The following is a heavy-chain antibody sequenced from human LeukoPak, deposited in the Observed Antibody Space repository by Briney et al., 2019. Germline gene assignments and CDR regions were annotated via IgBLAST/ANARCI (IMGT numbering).Heavy chain of an antibody. CDR3: ARQDGNGYFYFDF. J-gene: IGHJ4*02. V-gene: IGHV5-51*01. CDR2: IYPSDSDT. D-gene: IGHD5-24*01. CDR1: GYSFTYYW. Sequence: GESMKISCQGSGYSFTYYWIAWVRQMPGKGLEWMGVIYPSDSDTRYSPSFQGQVTISADKSISTAYLQWSSLKASDTAIYYCARQDGNGYFYFDFWGKGTLVTVSS.